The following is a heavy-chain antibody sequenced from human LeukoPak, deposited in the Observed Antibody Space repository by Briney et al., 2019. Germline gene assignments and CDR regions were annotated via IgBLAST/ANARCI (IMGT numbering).Heavy chain of an antibody. Sequence: PSETLSLTCAVSGGSISSTNWWSWVRQPPGKGLEWIGEIFHGGSTNYSPSLKSRVSISVDKSKNQFSLNLTSVTAADTAVYYCARVEDVYGPADYWGQGTLVTVSS. CDR1: GGSISSTNW. D-gene: IGHD3-10*01. CDR2: IFHGGST. V-gene: IGHV4-4*02. J-gene: IGHJ4*02. CDR3: ARVEDVYGPADY.